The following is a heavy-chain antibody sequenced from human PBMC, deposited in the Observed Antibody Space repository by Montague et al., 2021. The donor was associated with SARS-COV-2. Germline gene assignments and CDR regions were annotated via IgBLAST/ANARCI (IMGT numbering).Heavy chain of an antibody. CDR2: IYFSGTT. CDR3: AVMTRMTTSFDI. Sequence: SETLSLTCTVSGGSISSYYWSWIRQPPRKGLEWIGYIYFSGTTSYNPFLKSRVTISVDTSKNQFSLRLRSVTAVDTAVYYCAVMTRMTTSFDIWGQGTPVSVSS. J-gene: IGHJ4*02. V-gene: IGHV4-59*03. D-gene: IGHD4-17*01. CDR1: GGSISSYY.